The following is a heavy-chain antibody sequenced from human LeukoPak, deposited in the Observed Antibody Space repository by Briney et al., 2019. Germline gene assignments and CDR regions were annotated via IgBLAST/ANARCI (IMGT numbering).Heavy chain of an antibody. CDR3: ARPSMYYYYGMDV. CDR1: GGSISSYY. V-gene: IGHV4-59*08. CDR2: IYYSGST. J-gene: IGHJ6*02. Sequence: SETLSLTCTVSGGSISSYYWSWIRQPSGKGLEWIGYIYYSGSTNYNPSLKSRVTISVDTSKNQFSLKLSSVTAADTAVYYCARPSMYYYYGMDVWGQGTTVTVSS.